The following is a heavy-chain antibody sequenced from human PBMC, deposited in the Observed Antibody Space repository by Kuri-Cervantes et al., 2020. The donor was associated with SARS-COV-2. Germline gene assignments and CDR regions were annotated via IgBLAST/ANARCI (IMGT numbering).Heavy chain of an antibody. J-gene: IGHJ6*04. CDR1: GYTFTGYY. CDR2: INPNSGGT. V-gene: IGHV1-2*02. Sequence: ASVKVSCKASGYTFTGYYMHWVRQAPGQGLEWMGWINPNSGGTNYAQKFQGRVTMTRDMSISTAYMELRSLRSDDTAVYYCARDGYCSSTSCYAPMDVWGKGTTVTVSS. D-gene: IGHD2-2*01. CDR3: ARDGYCSSTSCYAPMDV.